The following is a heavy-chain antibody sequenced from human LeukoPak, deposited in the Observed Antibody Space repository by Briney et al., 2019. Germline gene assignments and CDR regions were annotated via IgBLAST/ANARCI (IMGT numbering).Heavy chain of an antibody. CDR1: GFTFDDYG. Sequence: GGSLRLSCAASGFTFDDYGMSWGRQAPGKGLEWVSGINWNGGSTGYADSVKGRFTISRDNAKNSLYLQMNSLRAEDTALYYCARGPLQTIPTSKIVVYYYPFDYWGQGTLVTVSS. V-gene: IGHV3-20*04. CDR2: INWNGGST. D-gene: IGHD3-22*01. J-gene: IGHJ4*02. CDR3: ARGPLQTIPTSKIVVYYYPFDY.